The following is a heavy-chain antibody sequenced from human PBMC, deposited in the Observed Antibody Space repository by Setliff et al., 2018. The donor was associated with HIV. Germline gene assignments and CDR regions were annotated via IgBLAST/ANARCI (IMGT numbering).Heavy chain of an antibody. Sequence: VSCKASGYTFAAYYIHWLRQAPGQGLEWMGWINPGSGDTNYAQKFQGRVTMTSDTSTRTVYMELSSLTSDDTAVYFCARVLSVTMIRGAHGYWGQGTLVTVSP. D-gene: IGHD3-10*01. J-gene: IGHJ4*02. V-gene: IGHV1-2*02. CDR3: ARVLSVTMIRGAHGY. CDR2: INPGSGDT. CDR1: GYTFAAYY.